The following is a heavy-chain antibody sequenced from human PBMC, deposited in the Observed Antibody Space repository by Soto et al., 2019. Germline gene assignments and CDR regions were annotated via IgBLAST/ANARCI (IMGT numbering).Heavy chain of an antibody. V-gene: IGHV4-30-4*08. CDR1: GGSISSDYYH. CDR2: IHHSGSI. J-gene: IGHJ6*02. CDR3: AREDDVGDTLDV. D-gene: IGHD2-21*02. Sequence: PSETLSLTCTVSGGSISSDYYHWTWIRQSPERGLEWIGYIHHSGSILYSPSLKSRVTISVDTSKNQFSLHLSSVTAADTAVYFCAREDDVGDTLDVWGQGTTVTVSS.